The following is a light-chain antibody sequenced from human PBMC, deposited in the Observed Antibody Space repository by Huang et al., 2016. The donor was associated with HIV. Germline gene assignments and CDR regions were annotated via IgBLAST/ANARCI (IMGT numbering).Light chain of an antibody. CDR2: GAS. Sequence: IRMTQSPSSLSASTGDRVTITLRASQHIDTYLAWYQQRPGSAPKLLIYGASTLQTDVPSRFSGNGSGTDFTLNINCLQSEDVAIYYCQHYYNYPLIFGPGTRVD. J-gene: IGKJ3*01. CDR1: QHIDTY. CDR3: QHYYNYPLI. V-gene: IGKV1-8*01.